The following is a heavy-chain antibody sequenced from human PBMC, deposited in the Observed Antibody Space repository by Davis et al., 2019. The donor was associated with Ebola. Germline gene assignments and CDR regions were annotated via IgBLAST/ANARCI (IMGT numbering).Heavy chain of an antibody. D-gene: IGHD4-17*01. CDR2: INSDGSST. CDR1: GFTFSSYW. J-gene: IGHJ6*02. Sequence: LSLTCAASGFTFSSYWMHWVRQAPGKGLVWVSRINSDGSSTSYADSVKGRFTISRDNAKNTLYLQMNSLRAEDTAVYYCARDKLRESYYYYYGMDVWGQGTTVTVSS. CDR3: ARDKLRESYYYYYGMDV. V-gene: IGHV3-74*01.